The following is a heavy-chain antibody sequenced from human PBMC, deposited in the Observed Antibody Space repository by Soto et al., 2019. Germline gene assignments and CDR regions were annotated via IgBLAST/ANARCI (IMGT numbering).Heavy chain of an antibody. V-gene: IGHV1-8*01. CDR2: MNPNSGNT. D-gene: IGHD3-3*01. Sequence: GASVKVSCKASGYTFTSYDINWVRQATGQGPEWMGWMNPNSGNTGYAQKFQGRVTMTMNTSISTAYMALSSLRSEDTAVYYCARAPPKSSVTIFVLLTQMSHDYYMDVWGKGTTVTVSS. CDR3: ARAPPKSSVTIFVLLTQMSHDYYMDV. J-gene: IGHJ6*03. CDR1: GYTFTSYD.